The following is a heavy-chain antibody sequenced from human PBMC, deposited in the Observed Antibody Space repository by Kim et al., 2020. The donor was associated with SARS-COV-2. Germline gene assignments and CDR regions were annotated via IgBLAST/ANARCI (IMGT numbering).Heavy chain of an antibody. D-gene: IGHD3-10*01. J-gene: IGHJ4*02. V-gene: IGHV4-34*01. Sequence: PCIKSRVTISVDTSKTRFSLKLSSVTAAVTAMYYCARGFPAYGSGSYIDYWGQGTLVTVSS. CDR3: ARGFPAYGSGSYIDY.